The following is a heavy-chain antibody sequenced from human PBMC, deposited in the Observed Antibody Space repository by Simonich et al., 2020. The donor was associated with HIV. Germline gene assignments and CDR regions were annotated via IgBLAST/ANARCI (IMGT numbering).Heavy chain of an antibody. J-gene: IGHJ6*03. Sequence: QVQLQQWGAGLLKPSETLSLTCAVYGGSSNAYYWSWVRQPPGKGPECIGDSNHSGTTNNTPPLKSRVTISGDTSKNQFSLRLSSLTAADTAIYYCARGLRAGDFYSRYYYYMDVWGKGTTVTVSS. CDR1: GGSSNAYY. CDR3: ARGLRAGDFYSRYYYYMDV. V-gene: IGHV4-34*01. D-gene: IGHD2-21*01. CDR2: SNHSGTT.